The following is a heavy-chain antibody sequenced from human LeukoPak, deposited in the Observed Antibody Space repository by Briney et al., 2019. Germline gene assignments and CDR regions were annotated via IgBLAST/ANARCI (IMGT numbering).Heavy chain of an antibody. J-gene: IGHJ4*02. CDR1: GFTFSSYW. Sequence: SGGSLRLSCAASGFTFSSYWMSWVRQVPGKGLEWVANIKTEGSEKYYLDSVKGRFTISRDNAKNSLYLQMNSLRAEDTAVYYCASTSWELPDYWGQGTLVTVSS. V-gene: IGHV3-7*01. CDR3: ASTSWELPDY. CDR2: IKTEGSEK. D-gene: IGHD1-26*01.